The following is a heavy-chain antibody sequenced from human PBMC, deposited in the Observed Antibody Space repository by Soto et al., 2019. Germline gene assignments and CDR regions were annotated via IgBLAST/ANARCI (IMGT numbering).Heavy chain of an antibody. V-gene: IGHV4-34*01. D-gene: IGHD3-9*01. CDR1: GGSFSGYY. Sequence: SETLSLTCAVYGGSFSGYYWSWIRQPPGKGLEWIGEINHSGSTNYNPSLKSRVTISVDTSKNQFSLKLSSVTAADTAVYYCARARSPLTYDILTGYFDYWGQGTLVTVSS. CDR2: INHSGST. CDR3: ARARSPLTYDILTGYFDY. J-gene: IGHJ4*02.